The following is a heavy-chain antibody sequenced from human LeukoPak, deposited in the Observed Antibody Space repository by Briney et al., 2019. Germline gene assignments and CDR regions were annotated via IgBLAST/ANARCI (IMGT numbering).Heavy chain of an antibody. CDR2: IYYSGST. V-gene: IGHV4-59*01. Sequence: NPSETLSLTCAVSGGSISSYYWSWIRQPPGKGLEWVGYIYYSGSTNYNPSVKSRVTTSVDTSKKQLSLKLSSVTAADTAVYYCARSFSTYYYYSMDVWGKGTTVTASS. CDR1: GGSISSYY. D-gene: IGHD6-13*01. J-gene: IGHJ6*03. CDR3: ARSFSTYYYYSMDV.